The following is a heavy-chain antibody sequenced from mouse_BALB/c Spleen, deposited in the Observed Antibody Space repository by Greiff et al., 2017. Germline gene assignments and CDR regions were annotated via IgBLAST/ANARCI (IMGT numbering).Heavy chain of an antibody. CDR2: INPYNDGT. V-gene: IGHV1-14*01. J-gene: IGHJ3*01. Sequence: EVHLVESGPELVKPGASVKMSCKASGYTFTSYVMHWVKQKPGQGLEWIGYINPYNDGTKYNEKFKGKATLTSDKSSSTAYMELSSLTSEDSAVYYCARGGYSHDVSSWFAYWGQGTLVTVSA. CDR3: ARGGYSHDVSSWFAY. D-gene: IGHD2-12*01. CDR1: GYTFTSYV.